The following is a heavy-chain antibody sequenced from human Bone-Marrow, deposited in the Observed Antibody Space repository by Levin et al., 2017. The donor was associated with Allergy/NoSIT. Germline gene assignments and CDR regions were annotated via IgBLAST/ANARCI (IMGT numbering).Heavy chain of an antibody. CDR1: GVSISGYY. CDR3: ARVCRSSANCYFDS. V-gene: IGHV4-59*01. D-gene: IGHD4/OR15-4a*01. Sequence: SETLSLTCTVSGVSISGYYWSWIRQPPGKGLQWIAYIHDSGSTNYKPSLKSRVTVSIDTSKNQFSLNLNSVTAADTAVYYCARVCRSSANCYFDSWGQGTLVTVSS. CDR2: IHDSGST. J-gene: IGHJ4*02.